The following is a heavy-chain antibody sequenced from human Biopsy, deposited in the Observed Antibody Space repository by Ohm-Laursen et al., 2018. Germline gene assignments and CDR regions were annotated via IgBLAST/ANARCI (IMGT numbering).Heavy chain of an antibody. D-gene: IGHD1-26*01. Sequence: ESSVKVSCKASGYTFISYDIDWVRQATGQGLEWMGWMNPNSGKTGYAQKFQGRVTMTTNTSVNTAYMELSSLTFEDAAVYYCAIEGGTYSKPFGYWGQGSQVIVSS. CDR3: AIEGGTYSKPFGY. CDR2: MNPNSGKT. CDR1: GYTFISYD. J-gene: IGHJ4*02. V-gene: IGHV1-8*01.